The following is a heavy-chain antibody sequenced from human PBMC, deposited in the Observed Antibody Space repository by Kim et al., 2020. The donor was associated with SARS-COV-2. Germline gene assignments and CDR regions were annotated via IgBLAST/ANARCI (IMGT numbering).Heavy chain of an antibody. CDR3: AREGLLELIDAFDI. Sequence: GGSLRLSCAASGFTFSSYGMHWVRQAPGKGLEWVAVIWYDGSNKYYADSVKGRFTISRDNSKNTLYLQMNSLRAEDTAVYYCAREGLLELIDAFDIWGQGTMVTVSS. D-gene: IGHD1-7*01. V-gene: IGHV3-33*01. CDR1: GFTFSSYG. J-gene: IGHJ3*02. CDR2: IWYDGSNK.